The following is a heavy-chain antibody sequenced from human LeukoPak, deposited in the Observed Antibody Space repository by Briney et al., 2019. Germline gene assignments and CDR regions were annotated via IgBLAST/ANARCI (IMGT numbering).Heavy chain of an antibody. CDR2: INVHTGVA. D-gene: IGHD3-22*01. J-gene: IGHJ4*02. CDR3: ARTHYDSSAYYSPAGY. CDR1: GYTFTGYN. Sequence: GASVKVSCKASGYTFTGYNMHWVRQAPGQGLEWMGWINVHTGVAHYAQQFHGRVTMTRDTSISTAYMELSRLRSDDTAVLYCARTHYDSSAYYSPAGYWGQGTLVTVSS. V-gene: IGHV1-2*02.